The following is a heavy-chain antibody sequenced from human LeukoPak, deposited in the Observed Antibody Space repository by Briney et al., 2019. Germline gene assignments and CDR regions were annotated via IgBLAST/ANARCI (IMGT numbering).Heavy chain of an antibody. V-gene: IGHV4-59*01. D-gene: IGHD2-21*02. CDR2: IYYSGST. CDR1: GGSISSYY. Sequence: PSKTLSLTCTVSGGSISSYYWSWIRQPPGKGLEWIGYIYYSGSTNYNPSLKSRVTISVDTSKNQFSLKLSSVTAADTAVYYCARVVVTAVGYNAFDIWGQGTMVTVSS. CDR3: ARVVVTAVGYNAFDI. J-gene: IGHJ3*02.